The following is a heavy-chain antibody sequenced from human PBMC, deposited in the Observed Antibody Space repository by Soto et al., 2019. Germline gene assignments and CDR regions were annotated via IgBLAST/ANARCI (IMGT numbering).Heavy chain of an antibody. CDR1: GFTFSNAW. CDR3: AKDVKSRLRGFDI. D-gene: IGHD4-17*01. CDR2: IKSKTDGGTT. J-gene: IGHJ3*02. Sequence: GGSLRLSCAASGFTFSNAWINWVRQAPGKGLEWVGRIKSKTDGGTTDFAAPVKGRFTISRDNSKNSLYLQVNSLRAEDTAVYYCAKDVKSRLRGFDIWGQGTMVTVSS. V-gene: IGHV3-15*07.